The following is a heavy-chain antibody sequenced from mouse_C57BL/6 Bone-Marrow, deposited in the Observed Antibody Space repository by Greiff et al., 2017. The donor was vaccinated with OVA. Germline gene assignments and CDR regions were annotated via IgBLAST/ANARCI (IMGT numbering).Heavy chain of an antibody. V-gene: IGHV1-18*01. D-gene: IGHD2-5*01. CDR1: GYTFTDYN. Sequence: VQLQQSGPELVKPGASVKIPCKASGYTFTDYNMDWVKQSHGKSLEWIGDINPNNGGTIYNQKFKGKATLTVDKSSSTAYMELRSLTSEDTAVYYCARSYSNESYAMDYWGQGTSVTVSS. CDR2: INPNNGGT. J-gene: IGHJ4*01. CDR3: ARSYSNESYAMDY.